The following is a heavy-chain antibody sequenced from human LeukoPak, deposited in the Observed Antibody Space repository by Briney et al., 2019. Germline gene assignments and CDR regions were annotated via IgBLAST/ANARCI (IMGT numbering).Heavy chain of an antibody. J-gene: IGHJ5*02. CDR3: ARSFYNTGGWFDP. V-gene: IGHV4-38-2*02. D-gene: IGHD5-24*01. CDR2: IYHSGST. Sequence: SETLSLTCTVSGSSISNRYYWGWIRQPPGKGLEWIGSIYHSGSTDYNASLKSRVTISVDTSKNQFSLKLSSVTDADTAMYYCARSFYNTGGWFDPWGQGTLVTVSS. CDR1: GSSISNRYY.